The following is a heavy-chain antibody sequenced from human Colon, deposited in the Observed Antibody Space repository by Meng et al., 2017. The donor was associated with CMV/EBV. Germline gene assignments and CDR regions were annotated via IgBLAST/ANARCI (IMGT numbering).Heavy chain of an antibody. CDR3: ARGGPTGALDV. D-gene: IGHD3-16*01. CDR2: INPKSGAT. J-gene: IGHJ6*02. V-gene: IGHV1-2*02. CDR1: GYNFNDYF. Sequence: ASVKVSCKTSGYNFNDYFMHWVRQAPGQGLEWMAWINPKSGATNYGQKFQGRVTLTRDTSINTAYMELSRLRSDDTAIFYCARGGPTGALDVWGQGTTVTVSS.